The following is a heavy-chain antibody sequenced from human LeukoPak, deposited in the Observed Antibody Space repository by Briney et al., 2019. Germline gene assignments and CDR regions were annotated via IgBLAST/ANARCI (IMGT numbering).Heavy chain of an antibody. J-gene: IGHJ4*02. CDR3: ARVTDSSAFDY. V-gene: IGHV3-11*04. D-gene: IGHD3-22*01. Sequence: GGSLRLSCAASGFTFSDYYMSWIRQAPGKGLEWVSYISSSGSTIYYADSVKGRFTISRDDAKNSLYLQMNSLRAEDTAVYYCARVTDSSAFDYWGQGTLVTVSS. CDR1: GFTFSDYY. CDR2: ISSSGSTI.